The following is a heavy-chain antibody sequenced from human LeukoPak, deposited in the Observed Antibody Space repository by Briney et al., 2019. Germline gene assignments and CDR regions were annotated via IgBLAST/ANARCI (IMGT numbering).Heavy chain of an antibody. Sequence: GGSLRLSCAASGFTFSSYSMNWVRQAPGKGLEWVSSISSSSSYIYYADSVKGRFTISRDNAKNSLYLQMNSLRAEDTAVYYCARTTPRDGYSLFDYWGQGTLVTVSS. D-gene: IGHD5-24*01. J-gene: IGHJ4*02. CDR2: ISSSSSYI. V-gene: IGHV3-21*01. CDR1: GFTFSSYS. CDR3: ARTTPRDGYSLFDY.